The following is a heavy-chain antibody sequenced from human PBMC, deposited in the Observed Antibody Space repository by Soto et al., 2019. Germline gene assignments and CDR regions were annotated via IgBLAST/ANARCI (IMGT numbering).Heavy chain of an antibody. CDR2: ISSSLGHT. D-gene: IGHD1-1*01. CDR1: GFDFSDFH. V-gene: IGHV3-11*03. Sequence: LRLSCVASGFDFSDFHISWVRQAPGKGLEWISYISSSLGHTDYAESVKGRFTISRDNAKSSVFLEMSDLRCDDTAVYYCAANWNFGLDFWGQGTLVTVSS. J-gene: IGHJ4*02. CDR3: AANWNFGLDF.